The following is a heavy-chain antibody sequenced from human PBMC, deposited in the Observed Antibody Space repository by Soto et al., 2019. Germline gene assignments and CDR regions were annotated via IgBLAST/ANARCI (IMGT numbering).Heavy chain of an antibody. CDR1: GLSITDSEMG. V-gene: IGHV2-26*01. CDR2: IDSSGEK. Sequence: QVTLKESGPVLVKPTEPLTLRCTVSGLSITDSEMGVSWIRQPPGQPLEWLAHIDSSGEKSYRTFLKRRLAISKDTSKSQIVLTMTNMDPADTATYYCARSHLAVAVSPWFDPWGQGIPVTVSS. CDR3: ARSHLAVAVSPWFDP. D-gene: IGHD6-19*01. J-gene: IGHJ5*02.